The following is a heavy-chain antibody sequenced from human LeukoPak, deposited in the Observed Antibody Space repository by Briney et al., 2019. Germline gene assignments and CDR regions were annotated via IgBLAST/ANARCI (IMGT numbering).Heavy chain of an antibody. CDR1: GFTFSSYW. Sequence: GGSLRLSCAASGFTFSSYWMSWVRQAPGKGLEWVANIKQDGSGKYYVDSVKGRFTISRDNSKNTLYLQMHSLRAEDTAVYYCAKLARPYCSGDCLQIDYWGQGTLVPVSS. CDR3: AKLARPYCSGDCLQIDY. D-gene: IGHD2-21*02. J-gene: IGHJ4*02. V-gene: IGHV3-7*01. CDR2: IKQDGSGK.